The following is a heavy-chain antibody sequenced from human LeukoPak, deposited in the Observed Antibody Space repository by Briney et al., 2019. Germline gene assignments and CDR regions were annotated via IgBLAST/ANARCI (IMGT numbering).Heavy chain of an antibody. CDR3: AKDMIRGASDH. Sequence: GGSLRISCAASGFTFSDFWMHWFRQVPGKGLMWVSHINKDGRATNYADPVKGRFFMSRDNAKNTLYLQMNSLRDEDTALYYCAKDMIRGASDHWGQGILVTVSS. CDR1: GFTFSDFW. CDR2: INKDGRAT. V-gene: IGHV3-74*01. D-gene: IGHD3-10*01. J-gene: IGHJ4*02.